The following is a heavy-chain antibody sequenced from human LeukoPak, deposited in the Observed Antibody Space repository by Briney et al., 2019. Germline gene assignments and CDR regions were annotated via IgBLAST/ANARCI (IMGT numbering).Heavy chain of an antibody. CDR1: GFTFSSYA. J-gene: IGHJ5*02. V-gene: IGHV3-23*01. D-gene: IGHD1-7*01. CDR2: ISGSGGST. CDR3: AKPRGELELLDSYWFDP. Sequence: GGSLRLSCAASGFTFSSYAMSWVRQAPAKGLEWVSAISGSGGSTYYADSVKGRFTISRDNSKNTLYLQMNSLRAEDTAVYYCAKPRGELELLDSYWFDPWGQGTLVTVSS.